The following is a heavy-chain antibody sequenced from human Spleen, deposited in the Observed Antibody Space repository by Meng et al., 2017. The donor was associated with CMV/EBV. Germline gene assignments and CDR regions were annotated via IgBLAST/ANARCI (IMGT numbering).Heavy chain of an antibody. J-gene: IGHJ5*02. D-gene: IGHD2-2*01. CDR3: ARLSSTTWFDP. CDR1: GGTSSSYA. Sequence: TCKASGGTSSSYASSCGRPAPGQGLGWMGGIIPILGTANYAQKCQGRVTITTDESPSTAYMELSSLRSEDTAVYYCARLSSTTWFDPWGQGTLVTVSS. CDR2: IIPILGTA. V-gene: IGHV1-69*05.